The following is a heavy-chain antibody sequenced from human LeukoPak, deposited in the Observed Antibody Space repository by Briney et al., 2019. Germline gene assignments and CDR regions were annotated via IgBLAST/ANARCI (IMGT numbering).Heavy chain of an antibody. CDR1: GYSITIGY. Sequence: PSETLSLTCTVSGYSITIGYWSWIRQPPGKGLEVIGYTYNSGDTNYNPPLTSRVAMSLDASTNEVSLKMTSVTAADTAVYCCARTARVFDYWGQGILVTVSS. CDR3: ARTARVFDY. CDR2: TYNSGDT. J-gene: IGHJ4*02. V-gene: IGHV4-59*08.